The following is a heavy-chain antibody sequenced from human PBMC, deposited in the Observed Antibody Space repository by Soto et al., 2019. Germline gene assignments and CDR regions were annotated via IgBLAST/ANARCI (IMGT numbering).Heavy chain of an antibody. CDR1: GFTFSDYY. Sequence: QVQLVESGGGLAKPGGSLRLSCAASGFTFSDYYMSWIRQAPGKGLEWVSYISSSGSTIYYADSVKGRFTISRDNAKNSLYLQMNSLRAEDTAVYYCARNAASDGDYGSSYYYYYMDVWGKGTTVTVSS. J-gene: IGHJ6*03. CDR2: ISSSGSTI. CDR3: ARNAASDGDYGSSYYYYYMDV. D-gene: IGHD4-17*01. V-gene: IGHV3-11*01.